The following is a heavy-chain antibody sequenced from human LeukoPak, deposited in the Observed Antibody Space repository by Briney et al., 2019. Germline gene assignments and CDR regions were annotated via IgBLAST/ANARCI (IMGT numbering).Heavy chain of an antibody. Sequence: SETLSLTCTVSGASVSSGVYYWSWIRQPPGKGLEWIGYIYYSGTTYYNPSLKSRVTISVDTSKNQFSLKLTSVTAADTAVYFCARGPYGSGSYYWGQGTLVTVSS. J-gene: IGHJ4*02. CDR1: GASVSSGVYY. D-gene: IGHD3-10*01. V-gene: IGHV4-30-4*08. CDR2: IYYSGTT. CDR3: ARGPYGSGSYY.